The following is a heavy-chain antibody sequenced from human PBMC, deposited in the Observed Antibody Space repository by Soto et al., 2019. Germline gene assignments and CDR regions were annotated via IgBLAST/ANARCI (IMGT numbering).Heavy chain of an antibody. D-gene: IGHD3-3*01. Sequence: VQLVQSGAEVKKPGSSVKVSCKASGGTFSRYAISWVRQAPGQGLEWMGGIIPLVGTANYAQKFQGRVTITADEATSTADMEMSSRRSEDTAVYYWARAYDFWRGYYTHNWCDPWGQGTLVTVSA. CDR2: IIPLVGTA. V-gene: IGHV1-69*01. J-gene: IGHJ5*02. CDR1: GGTFSRYA. CDR3: ARAYDFWRGYYTHNWCDP.